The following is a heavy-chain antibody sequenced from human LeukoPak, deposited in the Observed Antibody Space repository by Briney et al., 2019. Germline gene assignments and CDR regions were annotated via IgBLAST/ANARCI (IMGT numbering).Heavy chain of an antibody. D-gene: IGHD3-10*01. V-gene: IGHV4-39*07. CDR3: ARAGYGSGSYYPAQFDY. CDR2: IYYSGST. J-gene: IGHJ4*02. Sequence: SETLSLTCTVSGGSIRSSSYYWGWIRQPPGKGLEWIGTIYYSGSTYYNPSLKSRVTISVDTSKNQFSLKLNSVTAADTAVYYCARAGYGSGSYYPAQFDYWGQGTLVTVSS. CDR1: GGSIRSSSYY.